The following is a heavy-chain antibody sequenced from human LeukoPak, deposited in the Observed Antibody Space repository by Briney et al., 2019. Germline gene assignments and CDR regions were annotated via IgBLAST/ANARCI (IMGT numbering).Heavy chain of an antibody. V-gene: IGHV3-23*01. CDR1: GFTFSTYG. CDR3: ARDQLGAVLYFDY. J-gene: IGHJ4*02. D-gene: IGHD1-1*01. Sequence: GGSLRLSCAASGFTFSTYGMSWVRQAPGKGLEWVSVITGSGGSTYYADSVKGRFTISRDNSKNTLYLQINSLRVEDTAVYYCARDQLGAVLYFDYWGQGTLVTVSS. CDR2: ITGSGGST.